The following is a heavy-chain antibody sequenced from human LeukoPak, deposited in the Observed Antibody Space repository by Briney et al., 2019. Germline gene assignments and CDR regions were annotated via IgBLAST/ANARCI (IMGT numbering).Heavy chain of an antibody. D-gene: IGHD2-2*01. V-gene: IGHV2-70*04. Sequence: SGPTLVKPTQTLTLTCTFSGFSLSTSGMRVSWIRQPPGKALEWLARIDWDDDKFYSTSLKTRLTISKDPSKNQVVLTMTTTDPLNTATYYCARMVGYQLLPDYWGQETLVTVSS. CDR3: ARMVGYQLLPDY. J-gene: IGHJ4*02. CDR1: GFSLSTSGMR. CDR2: IDWDDDK.